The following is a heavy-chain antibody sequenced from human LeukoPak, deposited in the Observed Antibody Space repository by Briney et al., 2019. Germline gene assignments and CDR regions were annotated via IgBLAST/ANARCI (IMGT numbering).Heavy chain of an antibody. V-gene: IGHV3-33*03. D-gene: IGHD3-10*01. Sequence: PGRSLRLSCAASGFTFSSYGMHWVRQAPGKGLEWVAVIWYDGSNKYYADSVKGRFTVSRDNSKSTLYVQMNSLRAEDTAVYYCAKVRGSGSFPPYYFDSWGQGTLVTVSS. CDR3: AKVRGSGSFPPYYFDS. CDR1: GFTFSSYG. J-gene: IGHJ4*02. CDR2: IWYDGSNK.